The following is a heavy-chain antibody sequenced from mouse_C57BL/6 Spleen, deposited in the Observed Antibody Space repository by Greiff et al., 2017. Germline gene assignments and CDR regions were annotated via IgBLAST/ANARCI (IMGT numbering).Heavy chain of an antibody. V-gene: IGHV1-53*01. J-gene: IGHJ2*01. Sequence: QVQLQQPGTELVKPGASVKLSCKASGYTFTSYWMHWVKQRPGQGLEWIGNINPNNGGTNYNEKFKSKATLTVDKSTSTAYMQLSSLTSEDSAVYSGARGSRRAVDYIDYWGQGTTLTVSS. CDR2: INPNNGGT. D-gene: IGHD2-2*01. CDR1: GYTFTSYW. CDR3: ARGSRRAVDYIDY.